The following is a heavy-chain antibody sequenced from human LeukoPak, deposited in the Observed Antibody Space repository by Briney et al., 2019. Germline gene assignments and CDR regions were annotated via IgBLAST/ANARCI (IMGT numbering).Heavy chain of an antibody. CDR3: AIEGFSFDY. J-gene: IGHJ4*02. CDR1: GFPFSSYS. V-gene: IGHV3-21*01. CDR2: ISGTGTYI. Sequence: GGSLRLSFAASGFPFSSYSMNWVRPAPGKGLEWVSSISGTGTYIYYADSVKGRFTISRDNAKNSLYLQMNSLRVEDTAVYYCAIEGFSFDYWGQGTLVTVSS.